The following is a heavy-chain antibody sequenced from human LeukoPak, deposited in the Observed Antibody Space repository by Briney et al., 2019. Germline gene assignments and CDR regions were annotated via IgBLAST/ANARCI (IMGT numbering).Heavy chain of an antibody. D-gene: IGHD2-15*01. V-gene: IGHV4-39*01. J-gene: IGHJ4*02. CDR1: GGSISSSSYY. Sequence: PSETLSLTCTVSGGSISSSSYYWGWIRQPPGKGLEWNGSIYYSGSTYYNPSLKSRVTISVDTSKNQFSLKLSSVTAADTAVYYCARAPCCSGGSCYSGECEKYIDYWGQGTLVTVSS. CDR2: IYYSGST. CDR3: ARAPCCSGGSCYSGECEKYIDY.